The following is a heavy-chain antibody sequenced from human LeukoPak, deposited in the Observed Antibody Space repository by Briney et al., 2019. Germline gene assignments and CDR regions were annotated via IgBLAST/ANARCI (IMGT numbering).Heavy chain of an antibody. V-gene: IGHV4-34*01. J-gene: IGHJ5*02. CDR3: ARQFSSSSWFDP. CDR2: INHSGST. D-gene: IGHD6-6*01. Sequence: SETLSLTCTVYVGSFSGYYWIWIRQPPGKGLEWIGEINHSGSTNYNPSLKSRVTISVETSKSQFSLKLSSVTAAGTAVYYCARQFSSSSWFDPWGQGTLVTVSS. CDR1: VGSFSGYY.